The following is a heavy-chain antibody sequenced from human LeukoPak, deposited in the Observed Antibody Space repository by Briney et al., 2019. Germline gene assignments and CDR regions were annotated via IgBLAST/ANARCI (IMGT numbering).Heavy chain of an antibody. CDR2: IYYSGST. CDR1: GGSISSSNW. D-gene: IGHD6-13*01. Sequence: SGTLSLTCAVSGGSISSSNWWSWVRQPPGKGLEWIGYIYYSGSTNYNPSLKSRVTISADTSKNQFSLKLRSVTAADTAVYYCARITIAAVTLIFDYWGQGTLVTVSS. J-gene: IGHJ4*02. V-gene: IGHV4-4*02. CDR3: ARITIAAVTLIFDY.